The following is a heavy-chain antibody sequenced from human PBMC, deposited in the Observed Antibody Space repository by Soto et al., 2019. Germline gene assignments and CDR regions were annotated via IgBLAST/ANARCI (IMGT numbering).Heavy chain of an antibody. Sequence: PGGSLRLSCAASGFTFSSYGMNWVRQALGKGLEWVSALSGSGDTTYYADSVRGRFSISRDNSKNTLYLQMSSLRGEDTAVYYCEKGPTLSYFYAMDLWGPGTTVTVSS. CDR1: GFTFSSYG. CDR3: EKGPTLSYFYAMDL. V-gene: IGHV3-23*01. CDR2: LSGSGDTT. D-gene: IGHD3-16*01. J-gene: IGHJ6*02.